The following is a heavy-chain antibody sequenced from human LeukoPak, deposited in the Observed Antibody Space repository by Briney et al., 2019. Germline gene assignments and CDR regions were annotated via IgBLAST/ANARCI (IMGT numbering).Heavy chain of an antibody. CDR1: GGSFSGYY. D-gene: IGHD3-10*01. CDR2: IYTSGST. J-gene: IGHJ4*02. Sequence: SETLSLTCAVYGGSFSGYYWSWIRQPPGKGLEWIGRIYTSGSTNYNSSLKSRVTISVDTSKNQFSLKLSSVTAADTAVYYCASISGSWTFDYWGQGTLVTVSS. CDR3: ASISGSWTFDY. V-gene: IGHV4-59*10.